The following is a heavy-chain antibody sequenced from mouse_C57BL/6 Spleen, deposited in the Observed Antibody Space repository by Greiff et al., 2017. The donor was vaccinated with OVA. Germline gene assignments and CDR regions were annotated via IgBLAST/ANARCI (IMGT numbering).Heavy chain of an antibody. CDR3: ARDNDYGSYAMDY. V-gene: IGHV3-6*01. CDR1: GYSITSGYY. Sequence: EVQLQQSGPGLVKPSQSLSLTCSVTGYSITSGYYWNWIRQFPGNKLEWMGYISYDGSNNYNPSLKNRISITRDTSKNQFFLKLNSVTTEDTATYYCARDNDYGSYAMDYWGQGTSVTVSS. J-gene: IGHJ4*01. D-gene: IGHD2-4*01. CDR2: ISYDGSN.